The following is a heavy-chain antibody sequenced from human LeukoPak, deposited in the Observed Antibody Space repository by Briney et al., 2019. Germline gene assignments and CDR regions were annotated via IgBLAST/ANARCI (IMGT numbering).Heavy chain of an antibody. D-gene: IGHD5-18*01. V-gene: IGHV3-23*01. J-gene: IGHJ4*02. Sequence: GGSLRLYCVASGFSFSSHGMAWVRQAPGRGLEWLSAISGSGALTYYADSVRGRFTISRDNSKNTLYLQMNSLRAEDTAVYYCAKDRRIQLWLGFDYWGQGTLVTVSS. CDR1: GFSFSSHG. CDR2: ISGSGALT. CDR3: AKDRRIQLWLGFDY.